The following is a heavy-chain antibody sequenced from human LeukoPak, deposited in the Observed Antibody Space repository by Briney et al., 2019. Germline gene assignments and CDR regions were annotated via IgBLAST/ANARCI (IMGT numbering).Heavy chain of an antibody. V-gene: IGHV3-9*03. CDR2: ISWNSGSI. CDR3: AKGGYSYGYWGGEFDS. J-gene: IGHJ4*02. Sequence: GGSLRLSCAASGFTFDDYAIHWVRQAPGKGLEWVSGISWNSGSIDYADSVKGRFTISRDNAKNSLFLQMNSLRVEDMALYYCAKGGYSYGYWGGEFDSWGQGTLVTVSS. D-gene: IGHD5-18*01. CDR1: GFTFDDYA.